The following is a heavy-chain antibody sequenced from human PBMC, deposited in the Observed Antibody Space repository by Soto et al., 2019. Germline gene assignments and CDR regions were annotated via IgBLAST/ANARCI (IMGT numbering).Heavy chain of an antibody. V-gene: IGHV1-24*01. D-gene: IGHD2-15*01. Sequence: GASVKVSCKVSGYTLTGLSMRWVRQAPGKGLEWMGGFDPEDGETIYAQKFQGRVTMTEDTSTDTAYMELSSLRSEDTAVYYCATPLGRYYYGMDVWGQGTTVTVSS. J-gene: IGHJ6*02. CDR3: ATPLGRYYYGMDV. CDR2: FDPEDGET. CDR1: GYTLTGLS.